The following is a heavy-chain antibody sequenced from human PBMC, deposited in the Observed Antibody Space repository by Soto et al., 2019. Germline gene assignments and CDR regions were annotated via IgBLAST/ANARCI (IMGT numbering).Heavy chain of an antibody. CDR2: ISSSSSTI. D-gene: IGHD3-9*01. Sequence: PGGSLRLSCAASEFTFSSYAMNWVRQAPGKGLEWVSYISSSSSTIYYADSVKGRFTISRDNAKNSLYLQMNSLRAEDTAVYYCALGTIRYFDWSNLQDDYWGQGTLVTVSS. CDR1: EFTFSSYA. CDR3: ALGTIRYFDWSNLQDDY. J-gene: IGHJ4*02. V-gene: IGHV3-48*01.